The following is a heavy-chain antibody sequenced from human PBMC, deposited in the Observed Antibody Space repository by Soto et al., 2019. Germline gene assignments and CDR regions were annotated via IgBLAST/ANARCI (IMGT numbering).Heavy chain of an antibody. D-gene: IGHD1-26*01. CDR1: GFTFSTYS. V-gene: IGHV3-48*04. CDR2: ITSGGTT. Sequence: PGGSLRLSCAASGFTFSTYSMNWVRQAPGKGLEWVSFITSGGTTYYADSAKGRFTISRDNAKNSLYLHLNSLTAEDTAIYYCARVLYATWSSFDYWGQGTLVTVSS. CDR3: ARVLYATWSSFDY. J-gene: IGHJ4*02.